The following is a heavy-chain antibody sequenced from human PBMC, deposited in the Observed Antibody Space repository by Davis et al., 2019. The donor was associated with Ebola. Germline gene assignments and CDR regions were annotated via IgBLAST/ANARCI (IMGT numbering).Heavy chain of an antibody. Sequence: GGSLRLSCAASGFTFSSYWMSWVRQAPGKGLEWVANIKQDGSEKYVDSVKGRFTISRDNAKDTVYLQMNSLRAEDTAEYYCATLSYGMDVWGQGTTVTVSS. CDR3: ATLSYGMDV. CDR2: IKQDGSEK. J-gene: IGHJ6*02. CDR1: GFTFSSYW. V-gene: IGHV3-7*01.